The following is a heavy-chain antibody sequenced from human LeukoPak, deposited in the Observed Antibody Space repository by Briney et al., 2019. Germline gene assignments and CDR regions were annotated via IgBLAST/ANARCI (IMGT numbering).Heavy chain of an antibody. J-gene: IGHJ6*02. Sequence: GASVKVSCKASGYTFTSYYMHWVRQAPGQGLEWMGIINPSGGSTSYAQKFQGRVTMTRDTSTSTVYMELSSLRSEDTAVYYCARELYGSGSLSYYGIDVWGQGTTVTVSS. CDR1: GYTFTSYY. V-gene: IGHV1-46*01. D-gene: IGHD3-10*01. CDR3: ARELYGSGSLSYYGIDV. CDR2: INPSGGST.